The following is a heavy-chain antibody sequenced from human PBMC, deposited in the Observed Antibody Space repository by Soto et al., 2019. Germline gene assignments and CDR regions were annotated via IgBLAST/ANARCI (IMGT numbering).Heavy chain of an antibody. D-gene: IGHD2-15*01. CDR2: TYYRSRWYS. V-gene: IGHV6-1*01. CDR1: GDTVSSHSVA. J-gene: IGHJ6*02. Sequence: PSQTLSLTCVGSGDTVSSHSVAWNWVRQCPSRGLEWLGRTYYRSRWYSDYAVSVRSRIDIDADTSKNQVTLQLSSVTPEDTALYYCGRSEEDFDYYYYGMDVWGQGTTVTVSS. CDR3: GRSEEDFDYYYYGMDV.